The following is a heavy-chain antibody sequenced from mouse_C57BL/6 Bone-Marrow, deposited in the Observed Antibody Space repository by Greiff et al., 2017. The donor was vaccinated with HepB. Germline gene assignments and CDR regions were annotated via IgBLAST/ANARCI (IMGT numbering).Heavy chain of an antibody. J-gene: IGHJ3*01. Sequence: QVQLQQPGAELVKPGASVKLSCKASGYTFTSYWMQWVKQRPGQGLEWIGEIDPSDSYTNYNQKFKGKATLTVDTSSSTAYMQLSSLTSEDSAVYYCASPYGSSPAWFAYWGQGTLVTVSA. CDR3: ASPYGSSPAWFAY. V-gene: IGHV1-50*01. CDR1: GYTFTSYW. D-gene: IGHD1-1*01. CDR2: IDPSDSYT.